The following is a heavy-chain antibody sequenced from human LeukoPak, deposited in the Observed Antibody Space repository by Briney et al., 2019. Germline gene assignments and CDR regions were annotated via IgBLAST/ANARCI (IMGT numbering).Heavy chain of an antibody. CDR1: GFTFSVSA. D-gene: IGHD2-15*01. V-gene: IGHV3-73*01. CDR3: TRLAGGDAFDI. Sequence: GGSLKLSCAASGFTFSVSAMHWVRQASGKGLAWVGRIRSKANGYTTAYGASVKGRFTISRDDSQRATYVQMNSLKIEDTAVYYCTRLAGGDAFDIWGPGTMVTVSS. CDR2: IRSKANGYTT. J-gene: IGHJ3*02.